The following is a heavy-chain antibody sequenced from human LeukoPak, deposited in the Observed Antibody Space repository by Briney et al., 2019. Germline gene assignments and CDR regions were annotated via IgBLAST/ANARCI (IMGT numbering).Heavy chain of an antibody. V-gene: IGHV3-21*01. CDR3: ARDSDDFWSGYYPPLYYYYYYMDV. CDR1: GFTFSSYS. D-gene: IGHD3-3*01. CDR2: ISSSSSYI. Sequence: PGGPLRLSCAASGFTFSSYSMNGVRQAPGKGLEWVSSISSSSSYIYYADSVKGRFTISRDNAKNSLYLQMNSLRAEDTAVYYCARDSDDFWSGYYPPLYYYYYYMDVWGKGTTVTVSS. J-gene: IGHJ6*03.